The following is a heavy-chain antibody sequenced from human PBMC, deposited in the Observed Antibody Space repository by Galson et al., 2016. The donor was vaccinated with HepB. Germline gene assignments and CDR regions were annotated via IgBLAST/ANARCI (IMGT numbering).Heavy chain of an antibody. J-gene: IGHJ4*02. CDR3: AKDPYYYGSGSYYFDY. V-gene: IGHV3-30*18. D-gene: IGHD3-10*01. Sequence: SLRLSCAASGFTVSSNYMTWVRQAPGKGLEWVAVISCDGSKKYYADSVKGRFTISRDNSKNTLYLQMNSLRTEDTAVYYCAKDPYYYGSGSYYFDYWGQGTLVTVSS. CDR2: ISCDGSKK. CDR1: GFTVSSNY.